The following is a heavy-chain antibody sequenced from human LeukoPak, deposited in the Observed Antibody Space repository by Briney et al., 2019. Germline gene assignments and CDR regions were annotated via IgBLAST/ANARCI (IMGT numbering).Heavy chain of an antibody. CDR3: ARGRPHGNDY. Sequence: GGSLRLSCAASGFTFSSYWMNWVRQAPGKGLVWVSRIASDGSSTTYADSVKGRFGISRDNAKNTLYLQMNSLRVEDTAVYYCARGRPHGNDYWGQGTLVTVSS. J-gene: IGHJ4*02. V-gene: IGHV3-74*01. CDR1: GFTFSSYW. CDR2: IASDGSST. D-gene: IGHD4-23*01.